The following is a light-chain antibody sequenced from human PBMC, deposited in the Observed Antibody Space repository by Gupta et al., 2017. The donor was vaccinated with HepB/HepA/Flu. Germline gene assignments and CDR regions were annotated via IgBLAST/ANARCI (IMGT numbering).Light chain of an antibody. CDR2: STD. J-gene: IGLJ3*02. Sequence: TVVTQEKAGGGEGGGTVTLTCGLTSGSVSFPHYPSWYQQTPGQAPRTLIYSTDVRSAGVPDLFSCSMLGNKAALTITGAQADDESNYYCMFDRGIGIVVFGGGTKLTVL. CDR3: MFDRGIGIVV. V-gene: IGLV8-61*01. CDR1: SGSVSFPHY.